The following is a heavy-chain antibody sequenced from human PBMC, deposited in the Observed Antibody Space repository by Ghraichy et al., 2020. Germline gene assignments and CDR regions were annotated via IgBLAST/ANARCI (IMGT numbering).Heavy chain of an antibody. CDR1: GFIFIDAW. V-gene: IGHV3-15*01. D-gene: IGHD3-10*01. J-gene: IGHJ4*02. CDR2: IKSKSDGGTT. CDR3: RRRSLVRYGSGI. Sequence: GGSLRLSCEASGFIFIDAWMSWVRQAPGKGLEWVGQIKSKSDGGTTDYAAPVKGRFTISRDDSKNMLFLEMNSLETEDTAVYYCRRRSLVRYGSGIWGQGTLVTVSS.